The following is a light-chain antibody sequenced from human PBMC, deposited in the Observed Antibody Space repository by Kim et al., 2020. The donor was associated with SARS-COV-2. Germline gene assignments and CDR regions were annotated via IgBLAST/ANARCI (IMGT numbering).Light chain of an antibody. V-gene: IGKV1-12*01. CDR3: QQAHSFPLT. J-gene: IGKJ4*01. CDR1: QDITKW. CDR2: AAS. Sequence: SASVGDRVTVTCRASQDITKWLAWYQQKPGKAPTLLIYAASSLRSGVPSRFSGSGSGTDFTLTISSLQPEDFATYYCQQAHSFPLTFGGGTKVEI.